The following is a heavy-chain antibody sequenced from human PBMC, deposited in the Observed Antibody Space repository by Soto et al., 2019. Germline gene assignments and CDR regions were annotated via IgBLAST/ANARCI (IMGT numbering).Heavy chain of an antibody. D-gene: IGHD2-15*01. CDR2: MNPNSGNT. CDR1: GYTFTSYD. J-gene: IGHJ4*02. Sequence: ASVKVSCKASGYTFTSYDINWVRQATGQGLEWMGWMNPNSGNTGYAQKFQGRVTMTRNTSISTAYMELSSLRSEDTAVYYCARFVDCSGGSCYYKVYDYWGQGTLVTVSS. V-gene: IGHV1-8*01. CDR3: ARFVDCSGGSCYYKVYDY.